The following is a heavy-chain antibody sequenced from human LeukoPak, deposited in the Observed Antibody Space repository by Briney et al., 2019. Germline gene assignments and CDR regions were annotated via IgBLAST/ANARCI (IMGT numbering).Heavy chain of an antibody. CDR2: ISSSSSTI. CDR3: ATLWFGELYDPWSNYYYYYMDV. V-gene: IGHV3-48*04. CDR1: GFTFSSYS. Sequence: GGSLRLSCAASGFTFSSYSMNWVRQAPGKGLEWVSYISSSSSTIYYADSVKGRFTIYRDNAKNSLYLQMNSLRAEDTAVYYCATLWFGELYDPWSNYYYYYMDVWGKGTTVTVSS. J-gene: IGHJ6*03. D-gene: IGHD3-10*01.